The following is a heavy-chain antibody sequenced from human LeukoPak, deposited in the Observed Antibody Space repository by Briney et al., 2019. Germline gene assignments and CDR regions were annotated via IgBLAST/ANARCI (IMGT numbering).Heavy chain of an antibody. CDR2: INVGNGNT. V-gene: IGHV1-3*01. CDR1: GYTFINHA. J-gene: IGHJ4*02. CDR3: ARRLGRSFDY. D-gene: IGHD2-21*01. Sequence: ALVKVSCKASGYTFINHAIHWVRQAPGQRLEWTGWINVGNGNTKYSQNFQGRITISRDTSATTAYMDLSSLRSEDTAVYYCARRLGRSFDYWGQGTLVTISS.